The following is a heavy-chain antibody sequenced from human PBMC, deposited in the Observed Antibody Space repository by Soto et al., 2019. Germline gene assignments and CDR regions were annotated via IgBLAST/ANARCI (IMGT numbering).Heavy chain of an antibody. J-gene: IGHJ5*02. CDR1: GFTFSSYA. CDR2: ISYDGSNK. CDR3: AREGIAARSNWFDP. Sequence: QVQLVESGGGEVQPGRSLRLSCAASGFTFSSYAMHWVRQAPGKRLEWVAVISYDGSNKYYADSVKGRFTISRDNYKSTLYLQRNSLRAEDTAVYYCAREGIAARSNWFDPWGQGNLVTVSS. D-gene: IGHD6-6*01. V-gene: IGHV3-30-3*01.